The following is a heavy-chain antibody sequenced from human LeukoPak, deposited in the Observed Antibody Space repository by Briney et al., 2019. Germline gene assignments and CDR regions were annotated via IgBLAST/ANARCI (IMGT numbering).Heavy chain of an antibody. CDR1: GLTPSNYW. D-gene: IGHD3-3*01. CDR3: ARDASAYY. Sequence: GGSLRLSCVAPGLTPSNYWMSWVRQAPGKGLEWVATIKPDGSEKYYVDSVKGRLTISRDNAKRSLYLQMDSLRAEDTAVYYCARDASAYYWGQGTLVTVSS. CDR2: IKPDGSEK. J-gene: IGHJ4*02. V-gene: IGHV3-7*01.